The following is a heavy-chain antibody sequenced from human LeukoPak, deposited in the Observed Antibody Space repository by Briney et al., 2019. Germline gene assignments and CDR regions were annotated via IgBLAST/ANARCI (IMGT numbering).Heavy chain of an antibody. CDR3: ARLNSLQYFAYLDYYYHAMDV. Sequence: SETLSLTCSVSGDSISGYYWSWVRQPPGRGLEWIGYIYYTGTTKYDPSLESRVTMSVDTSENRFSLRLSSVTAADTATYYCARLNSLQYFAYLDYYYHAMDVWGKGTTVTVSS. J-gene: IGHJ6*04. CDR2: IYYTGTT. CDR1: GDSISGYY. V-gene: IGHV4-59*01. D-gene: IGHD3-9*01.